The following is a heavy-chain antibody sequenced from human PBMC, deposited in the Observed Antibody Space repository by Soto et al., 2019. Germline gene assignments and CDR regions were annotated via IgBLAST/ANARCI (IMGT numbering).Heavy chain of an antibody. CDR1: GVSISDYY. D-gene: IGHD5-12*01. Sequence: QVQLQESGPGLVKPSETLSRSCTVSGVSISDYYWGWIRQPPGKRPEWIGYIHYRGSTNYNPSLKSRVTMSVDTSKNQFSLRLTSVTAADTAVYYCARDSVGSGYDWGQGTLVTVSS. V-gene: IGHV4-59*01. CDR2: IHYRGST. J-gene: IGHJ4*02. CDR3: ARDSVGSGYD.